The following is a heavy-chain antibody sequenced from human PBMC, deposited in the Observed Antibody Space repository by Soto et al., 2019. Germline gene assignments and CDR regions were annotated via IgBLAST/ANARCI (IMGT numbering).Heavy chain of an antibody. CDR3: ARDPHPDHYYGSGSYLDY. Sequence: GGSLRLSCAASGFTFSSYSMNWVRQAPGKGLEWVSSISSSSSYIYYADSVKGRFTISRDNAKNSLYMQMNSLRAEDTAVYYCARDPHPDHYYGSGSYLDYWGQGTLVTVSS. CDR1: GFTFSSYS. J-gene: IGHJ4*02. D-gene: IGHD3-10*01. V-gene: IGHV3-21*01. CDR2: ISSSSSYI.